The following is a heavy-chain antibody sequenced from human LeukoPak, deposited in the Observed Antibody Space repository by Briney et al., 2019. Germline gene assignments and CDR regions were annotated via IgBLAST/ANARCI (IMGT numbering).Heavy chain of an antibody. D-gene: IGHD5-18*01. J-gene: IGHJ6*02. CDR3: ARVGTVTTDPNYYYYYYGMDV. Sequence: PGRSLRLSCAASGFTFSSYAMHWVRQAPGKGLEWVAVISYDGSNKYYADSVKGRFTISRDNSKNTLYLQMNSLRAEDTAVYYCARVGTVTTDPNYYYYYYGMDVWGQGTTVTVSS. CDR1: GFTFSSYA. V-gene: IGHV3-30-3*01. CDR2: ISYDGSNK.